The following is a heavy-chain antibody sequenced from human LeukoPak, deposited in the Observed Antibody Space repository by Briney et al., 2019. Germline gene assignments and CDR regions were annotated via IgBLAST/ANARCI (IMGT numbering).Heavy chain of an antibody. CDR3: ARDRRYCSSTSCYGSFGMDV. J-gene: IGHJ6*03. CDR2: INPNSGGT. CDR1: GYTFTGYY. Sequence: ASVKVSCKASGYTFTGYYMHWVRQAPGQGLEWMGWINPNSGGTNYAQKFQGRVTMTRDTSISAAYMELSRLRSDDTAVYYCARDRRYCSSTSCYGSFGMDVWGKGTTVTISS. D-gene: IGHD2-2*01. V-gene: IGHV1-2*02.